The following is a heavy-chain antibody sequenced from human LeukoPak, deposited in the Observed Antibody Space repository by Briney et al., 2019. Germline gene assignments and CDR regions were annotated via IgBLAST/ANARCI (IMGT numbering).Heavy chain of an antibody. Sequence: GASVKVSCKTSGFTFTTYTMHWVRQAPGQRLEWMGWINAANGNTQYSQKFQGRVTITRDTSASTAYMELSSLRSEDTAVYYWARGAPIRVAVAATFDPWGQGTLVTVPS. J-gene: IGHJ5*02. D-gene: IGHD6-19*01. CDR3: ARGAPIRVAVAATFDP. V-gene: IGHV1-3*01. CDR1: GFTFTTYT. CDR2: INAANGNT.